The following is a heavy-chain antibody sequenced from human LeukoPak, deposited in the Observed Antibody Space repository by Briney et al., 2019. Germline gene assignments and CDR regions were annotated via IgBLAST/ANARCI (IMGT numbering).Heavy chain of an antibody. V-gene: IGHV1-3*03. Sequence: GASVKVSCKASGYTFTNYYMHWVRQAPGQRLEWMGWINAGNGYTKYSQEFQGRVTITRGTSATTAYMELSSLRSEDTAVYYCARGPGGALPYYYYYYMDVWGKGTTVTISS. CDR2: INAGNGYT. CDR1: GYTFTNYY. D-gene: IGHD1-26*01. J-gene: IGHJ6*03. CDR3: ARGPGGALPYYYYYYMDV.